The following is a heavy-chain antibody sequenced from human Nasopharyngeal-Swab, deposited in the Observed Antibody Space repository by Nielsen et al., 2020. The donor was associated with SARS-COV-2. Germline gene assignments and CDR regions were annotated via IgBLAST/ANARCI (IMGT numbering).Heavy chain of an antibody. V-gene: IGHV1-3*01. D-gene: IGHD1-14*01. J-gene: IGHJ4*02. Sequence: ASVKVSCKASGYDFTGYSIHWVRQAPGQRLEWMGYINAGNGDTKYSQKFQGRIIITKDTSAGTAYVEVSSLRSEDTGVYYCARGIAEHSETYWSQGTLVTVSS. CDR3: ARGIAEHSETY. CDR2: INAGNGDT. CDR1: GYDFTGYS.